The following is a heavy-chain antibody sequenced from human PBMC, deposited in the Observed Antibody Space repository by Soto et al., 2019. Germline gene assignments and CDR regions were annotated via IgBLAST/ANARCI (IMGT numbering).Heavy chain of an antibody. CDR2: ISGSGVST. Sequence: PGGSLRLSCAASGFTFSSYARNWVRQAPGKGLEWVSTISGSGVSTYYADSVKGRFTISRDNSKNTLYLQMNSLRAEDTAVYYCAKDRQGSYFDYWGQGTLVTVSS. CDR3: AKDRQGSYFDY. J-gene: IGHJ4*02. V-gene: IGHV3-23*01. CDR1: GFTFSSYA. D-gene: IGHD1-26*01.